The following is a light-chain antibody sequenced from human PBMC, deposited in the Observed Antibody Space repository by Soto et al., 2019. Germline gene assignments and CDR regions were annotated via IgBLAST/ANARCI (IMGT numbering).Light chain of an antibody. CDR3: QQYHSYPYT. CDR1: QSISGR. V-gene: IGKV1-5*01. CDR2: DAS. Sequence: DIHLTQSPSTLSAFVGDRVTISCRARQSISGRLAWYQQKAGRAPNLLIYDASTLETVVPLRFSGSESGTEFTLTISGLQPDDVATYYCQQYHSYPYTFGQGTKLEIK. J-gene: IGKJ2*01.